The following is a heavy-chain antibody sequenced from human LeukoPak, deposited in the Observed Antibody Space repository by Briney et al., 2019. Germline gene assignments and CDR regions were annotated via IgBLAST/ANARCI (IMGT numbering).Heavy chain of an antibody. CDR3: ARDGSGSGWFDP. J-gene: IGHJ5*02. D-gene: IGHD3-10*01. CDR2: INPSGGYT. CDR1: GYTFTSYY. Sequence: GGSVKVSCKASGYTFTSYYMHWVRQAPGQGLEWMGIINPSGGYTIYAQNFQGRVTMTRDMSTSTVYMELSSLRSEDTAVYYCARDGSGSGWFDPWGQGTLVTVSS. V-gene: IGHV1-46*01.